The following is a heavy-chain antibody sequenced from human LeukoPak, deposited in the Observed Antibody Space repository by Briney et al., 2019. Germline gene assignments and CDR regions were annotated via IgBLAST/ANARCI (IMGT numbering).Heavy chain of an antibody. D-gene: IGHD2-15*01. V-gene: IGHV3-30-3*01. J-gene: IGHJ6*02. Sequence: GGSLRLSCAASGFTFSSYAMHWVRQAPGKGLGWVAVISYDGSNKYYADSVKGRFTISRDNSKNTLYLQMNSLRAEDTAVYYCVKDRASWVSNCIYGMDVWGQGTTVTVSS. CDR1: GFTFSSYA. CDR2: ISYDGSNK. CDR3: VKDRASWVSNCIYGMDV.